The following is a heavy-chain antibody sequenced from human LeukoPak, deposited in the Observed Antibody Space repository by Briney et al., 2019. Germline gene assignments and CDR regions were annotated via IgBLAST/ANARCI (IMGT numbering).Heavy chain of an antibody. CDR1: GYTFTSYG. D-gene: IGHD2-15*01. CDR3: AREGYCSGGSCRHNWFDL. V-gene: IGHV1-18*04. J-gene: IGHJ5*02. CDR2: ISAYNGNT. Sequence: ASVKVSCKASGYTFTSYGISWVRQAPGQGLEGMGWISAYNGNTHYAQKLQGRVTMTTDTSTSTAYMELRSLRSDDTAVYYCAREGYCSGGSCRHNWFDLWGQGTLVTVSS.